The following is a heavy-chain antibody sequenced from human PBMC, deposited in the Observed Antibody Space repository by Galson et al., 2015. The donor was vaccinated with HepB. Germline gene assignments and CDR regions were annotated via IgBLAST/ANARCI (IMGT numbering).Heavy chain of an antibody. Sequence: SLRLSCAASGFTFSSYSMNWVRQAPGKGLEWVSSITSSSSYIYYADSVKGRFTISRDNARNSLYLQMNSLRADDTAVYYCVKDWGNSGNNWFDPWGQGTLVTVSS. V-gene: IGHV3-21*01. J-gene: IGHJ5*02. CDR2: ITSSSSYI. CDR3: VKDWGNSGNNWFDP. D-gene: IGHD3-16*01. CDR1: GFTFSSYS.